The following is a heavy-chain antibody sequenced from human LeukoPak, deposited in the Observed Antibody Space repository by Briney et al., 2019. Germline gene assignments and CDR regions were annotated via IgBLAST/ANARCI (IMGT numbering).Heavy chain of an antibody. Sequence: PGGSLRLSCATSGFTFSSYSMSWVRQAPGKGLEWVSVIYTGGNTYYADSVKGRFTISRDNSKNTLYLQMNSLRAEDTAVYYCASVRDYYGSGSYYFGFWGQGTLVTVSS. V-gene: IGHV3-66*01. J-gene: IGHJ4*02. CDR1: GFTFSSYS. D-gene: IGHD3-10*01. CDR2: IYTGGNT. CDR3: ASVRDYYGSGSYYFGF.